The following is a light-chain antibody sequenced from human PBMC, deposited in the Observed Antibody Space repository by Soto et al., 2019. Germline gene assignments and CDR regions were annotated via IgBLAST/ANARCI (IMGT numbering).Light chain of an antibody. CDR1: QSVGNN. V-gene: IGKV3-15*01. J-gene: IGKJ4*01. CDR2: SAS. CDR3: QQYNNWPVT. Sequence: EIVMTQSPATLSVSLGERATLSCRASQSVGNNLAWYQQKPGQAPRLLIFSASTRATGIPARFSGSGSGREFTLTISGLQSEDFATYYCQQYNNWPVTFGGGTKVDIK.